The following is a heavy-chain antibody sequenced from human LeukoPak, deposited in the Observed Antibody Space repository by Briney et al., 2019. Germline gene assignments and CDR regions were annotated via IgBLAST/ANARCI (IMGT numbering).Heavy chain of an antibody. CDR2: TNRRGDIT. J-gene: IGHJ4*02. Sequence: GGSLRLSCAASGYTFGDYGMSWVRQVPGKGLEWVSGTNRRGDITGYADSVKGRFTISRDNSKNTLYLQMNSLRAEDTAVYYCAKDDYYDTSGYRDWGQGTLVTVSS. D-gene: IGHD3-22*01. CDR1: GYTFGDYG. V-gene: IGHV3-20*04. CDR3: AKDDYYDTSGYRD.